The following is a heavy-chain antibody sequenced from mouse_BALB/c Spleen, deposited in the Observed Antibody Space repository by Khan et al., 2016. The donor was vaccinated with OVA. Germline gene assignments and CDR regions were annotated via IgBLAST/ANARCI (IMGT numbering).Heavy chain of an antibody. D-gene: IGHD2-10*01. J-gene: IGHJ4*01. V-gene: IGHV9-3-1*01. CDR2: INTYTGEP. CDR1: GYTFTNYG. CDR3: SRPPYFSYTLDD. Sequence: QIQLVQSGPELKKPGETVKISCKASGYTFTNYGMNWVKQSPGKALKWMGWINTYTGEPTYADDFKGRFAFSLETSATTAYLQINNLKNEDTATYFCSRPPYFSYTLDDWGQGTSVTVSS.